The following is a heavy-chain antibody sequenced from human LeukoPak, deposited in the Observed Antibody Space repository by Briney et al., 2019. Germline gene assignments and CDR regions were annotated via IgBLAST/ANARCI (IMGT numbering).Heavy chain of an antibody. Sequence: PGGSLRLSCEASGFTFSSYAMIWVRQAPGKGLEWVSAIFASGGITQYADSVKGRFTISRDNSKNTLYLQMNSLRADDTAVYYCARDPNGDYIGAFDFRGQGTVVTVPS. D-gene: IGHD4-17*01. CDR2: IFASGGIT. CDR1: GFTFSSYA. J-gene: IGHJ3*01. CDR3: ARDPNGDYIGAFDF. V-gene: IGHV3-23*01.